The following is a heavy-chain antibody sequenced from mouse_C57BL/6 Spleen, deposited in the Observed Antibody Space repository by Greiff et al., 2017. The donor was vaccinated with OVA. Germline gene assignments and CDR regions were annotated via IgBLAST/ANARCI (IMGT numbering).Heavy chain of an antibody. J-gene: IGHJ3*01. CDR3: AREAGTGWFAY. CDR1: GFTFSDYG. CDR2: ISSGSSTI. Sequence: EVKLVESGGGLVKPGGSLKLSCAASGFTFSDYGMHWVRQAPEKGLEWVAYISSGSSTIYYADTVKGRFTISRDNAKNTLFLQMTSLRSEDTAMYYCAREAGTGWFAYWGQGTLVTVSA. V-gene: IGHV5-17*01. D-gene: IGHD4-1*01.